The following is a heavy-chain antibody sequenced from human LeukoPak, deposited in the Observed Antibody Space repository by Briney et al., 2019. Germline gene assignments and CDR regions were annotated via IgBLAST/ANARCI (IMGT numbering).Heavy chain of an antibody. Sequence: APVKVSCKGSGYPFSSYGITWVRQAPGQGLEWVGWISAYNGHTQYGQNVQGRVTMTTETSTTTAYLELRNLTSDDTAVYFCASGAYYPFDFWGQGTLATVSS. CDR2: ISAYNGHT. CDR1: GYPFSSYG. D-gene: IGHD1-26*01. CDR3: ASGAYYPFDF. J-gene: IGHJ4*02. V-gene: IGHV1-18*01.